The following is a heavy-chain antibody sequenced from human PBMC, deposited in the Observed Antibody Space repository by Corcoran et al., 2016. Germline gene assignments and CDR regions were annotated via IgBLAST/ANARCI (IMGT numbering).Heavy chain of an antibody. CDR3: ARGSDYGDYVDWFDP. Sequence: QVQLQQWGAGLLKPSETLSLTCAVYGGSFSGYYWSWIRQPPGKGLEWIGEINHSGSTNYNPSLKSRVTISVATSKDQFSLKLSSVTAADTAVYDCARGSDYGDYVDWFDPWGQGTLVTVSS. V-gene: IGHV4-34*01. CDR2: INHSGST. J-gene: IGHJ5*02. CDR1: GGSFSGYY. D-gene: IGHD4-17*01.